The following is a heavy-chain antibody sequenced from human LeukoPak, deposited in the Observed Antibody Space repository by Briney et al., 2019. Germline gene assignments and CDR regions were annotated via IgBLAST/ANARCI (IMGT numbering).Heavy chain of an antibody. CDR3: ATLTGYSSSSADY. D-gene: IGHD6-13*01. Sequence: ASVKVSCKASGGTFSSYAISWVRQAPGQGLEWMGRIIPILGIANYAQKFQGRVTITADKSTSTAYMELSSLRSEDTAVYYCATLTGYSSSSADYWGQGTLVTVSS. CDR1: GGTFSSYA. V-gene: IGHV1-69*04. J-gene: IGHJ4*02. CDR2: IIPILGIA.